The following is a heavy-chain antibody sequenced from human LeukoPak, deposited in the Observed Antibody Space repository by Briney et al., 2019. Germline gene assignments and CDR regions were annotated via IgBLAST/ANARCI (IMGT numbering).Heavy chain of an antibody. V-gene: IGHV1-2*04. J-gene: IGHJ3*02. CDR2: INPNSGGT. CDR1: GYTFTSYD. Sequence: ASVKVSCKASGYTFTSYDISWVRQATGQGLEWMGWINPNSGGTNYAQKFQGWVTMTRDTSISTAYMELSRLRSDDTAVYYCARTYYYDSSGANDAFDIWGQGTMVTVSS. D-gene: IGHD3-22*01. CDR3: ARTYYYDSSGANDAFDI.